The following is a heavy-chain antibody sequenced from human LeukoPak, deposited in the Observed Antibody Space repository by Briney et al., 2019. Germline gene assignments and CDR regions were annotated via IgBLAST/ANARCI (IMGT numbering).Heavy chain of an antibody. CDR1: GFTFRSYD. D-gene: IGHD7-27*01. J-gene: IGHJ4*02. V-gene: IGHV3-30*03. CDR2: ISFDGNDI. CDR3: ARDAGTWGYGYYCDY. Sequence: GGSLRLSCAASGFTFRSYDMHWVRQAPGKGLEWVAVISFDGNDIYYADSVRGRFTISRDNSKNMLYLQMNSLRAEDTDVYFCARDAGTWGYGYYCDYWGQGTVVTVSS.